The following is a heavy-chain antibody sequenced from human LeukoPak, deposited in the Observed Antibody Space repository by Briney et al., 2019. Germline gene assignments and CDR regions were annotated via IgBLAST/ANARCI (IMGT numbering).Heavy chain of an antibody. J-gene: IGHJ3*02. V-gene: IGHV3-7*01. CDR2: IKDDGSAK. CDR3: ARYILYHGAFDI. D-gene: IGHD2-8*01. CDR1: GFTFSSYA. Sequence: SGGSLRLSCAASGFTFSSYAMSWVRQAPGKGLEWVANIKDDGSAKYYVDSVKGRFTISRDNVKNSLYLQMNSLRAEDTAVYYCARYILYHGAFDIWGQGTMVTVSS.